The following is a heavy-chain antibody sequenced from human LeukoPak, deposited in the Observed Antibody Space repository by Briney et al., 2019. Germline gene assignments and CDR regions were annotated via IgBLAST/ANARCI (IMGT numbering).Heavy chain of an antibody. CDR3: ARVPVSGPGARFDY. J-gene: IGHJ4*02. D-gene: IGHD4-11*01. CDR1: GYTFTDYY. V-gene: IGHV1-2*02. CDR2: INPNNGGT. Sequence: GASVKVSCKASGYTFTDYYMHWVRQAPGQGLEWMGWINPNNGGTNYAQKFQGRVTMTRDTSISTGYMELSRLRSDDTAVYYCARVPVSGPGARFDYWGQGTLVTVSS.